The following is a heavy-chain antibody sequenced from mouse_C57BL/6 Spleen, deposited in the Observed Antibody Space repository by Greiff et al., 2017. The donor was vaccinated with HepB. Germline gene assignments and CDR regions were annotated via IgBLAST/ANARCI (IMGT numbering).Heavy chain of an antibody. Sequence: QVQLKESGAELVRPGASVTLSCKASGYTFTDYEMHWVKQTPVHGLEWIGAIDPETGGTAYNQKFKGKAILTADKSSSTAYMELRSLTSEDSAVYYCTLGRRYYAMDYWGQGTSVTVSS. CDR2: IDPETGGT. V-gene: IGHV1-15*01. CDR1: GYTFTDYE. D-gene: IGHD4-1*01. CDR3: TLGRRYYAMDY. J-gene: IGHJ4*01.